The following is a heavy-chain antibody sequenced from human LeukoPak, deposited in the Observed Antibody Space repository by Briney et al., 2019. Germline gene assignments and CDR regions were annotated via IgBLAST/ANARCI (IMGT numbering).Heavy chain of an antibody. CDR2: INPKNGGT. CDR1: GYTFTTYY. J-gene: IGHJ6*03. CDR3: ARDPSNRYYTDV. D-gene: IGHD1-14*01. V-gene: IGHV1-2*02. Sequence: GASVKVSCKPSGYTFTTYYLHWVRQAPGQGLEWMGWINPKNGGTNYAQKFQGRFTMTRDTSINTAYMELSGLTSDDTAVYYCARDPSNRYYTDVWGIGTTVTGSS.